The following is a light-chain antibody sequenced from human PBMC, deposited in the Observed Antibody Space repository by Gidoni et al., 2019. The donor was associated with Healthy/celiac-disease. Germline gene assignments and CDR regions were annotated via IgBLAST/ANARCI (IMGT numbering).Light chain of an antibody. CDR3: QQLNSYPAYT. J-gene: IGKJ2*01. V-gene: IGKV1-9*01. Sequence: DIQLTQSPSFLSASVGDRVTITCRASQGISSYLAWYQQKPGKAPKLLIYAASTLQSGVPSRFSGSGSGTEFTLTISSLQPEDFATYYCQQLNSYPAYTXGXGTKLEIK. CDR2: AAS. CDR1: QGISSY.